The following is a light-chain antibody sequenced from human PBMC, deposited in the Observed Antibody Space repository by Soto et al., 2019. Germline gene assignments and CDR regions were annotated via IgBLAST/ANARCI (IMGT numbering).Light chain of an antibody. J-gene: IGKJ4*01. Sequence: IHMTQSPPFLSASVGDIVTITCRASQSISNFLNWFQHKPGKAPKVLISAASTLQSGVPSRFSGSVSGTDFTLTISSLQPEDSASYYCQQYYNSVLTFGGGTKVDIK. CDR1: QSISNF. CDR2: AAS. V-gene: IGKV1-39*01. CDR3: QQYYNSVLT.